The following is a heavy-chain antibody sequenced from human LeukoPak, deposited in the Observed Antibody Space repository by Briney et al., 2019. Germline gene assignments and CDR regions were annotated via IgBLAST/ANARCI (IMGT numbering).Heavy chain of an antibody. CDR3: ARDPHSSSWYYYFDY. CDR1: GFTVSSNY. Sequence: GGSLRLSCAAPGFTVSSNYMSWVRQAPGKGLERVSVIYSGGSTYYADSVKGRFTISRDNSKNTLYLQMNSLRAEDTAVYYCARDPHSSSWYYYFDYWGQGTLVTVSS. CDR2: IYSGGST. D-gene: IGHD6-13*01. V-gene: IGHV3-66*02. J-gene: IGHJ4*02.